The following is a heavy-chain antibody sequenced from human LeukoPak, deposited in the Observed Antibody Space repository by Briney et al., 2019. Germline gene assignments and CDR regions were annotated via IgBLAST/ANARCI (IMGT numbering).Heavy chain of an antibody. CDR2: IMPVLGGA. D-gene: IGHD3-22*01. CDR1: GGTFSSYS. CDR3: ARGSHYYDSSGYYPDY. Sequence: ASVKVSCKASGGTFSSYSISWLRQAPGQGLEWMGGIMPVLGGANYAQKFQGRVTITADESTSTAYMELSSLRSEDTAVYYCARGSHYYDSSGYYPDYWGQGTLVTVSS. V-gene: IGHV1-69*13. J-gene: IGHJ4*02.